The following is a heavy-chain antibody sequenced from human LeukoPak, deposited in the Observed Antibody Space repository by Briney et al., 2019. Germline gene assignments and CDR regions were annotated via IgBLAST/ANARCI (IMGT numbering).Heavy chain of an antibody. CDR2: INVGGDNT. CDR3: AKAWSNSWSGSDY. J-gene: IGHJ4*02. CDR1: GFTFSTYA. D-gene: IGHD6-13*01. V-gene: IGHV3-23*01. Sequence: GGSLRLSCAASGFTFSTYAMSWVRQAPGKGLEWVSAINVGGDNTYYADSVKGRFTISRDNSKNTLYLQMNSLRVEDTAVYYCAKAWSNSWSGSDYWGQGTLVTVSS.